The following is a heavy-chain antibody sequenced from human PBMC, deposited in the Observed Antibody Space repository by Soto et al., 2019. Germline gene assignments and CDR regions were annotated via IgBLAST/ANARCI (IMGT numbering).Heavy chain of an antibody. V-gene: IGHV1-69*01. CDR3: AIENWGPGGHYFDY. J-gene: IGHJ4*02. Sequence: QVHVVQSGAEVRKPGSSVKVPCKAYGGTFNSFGIKWVRQAPGQGLEWVGGIIPVFGTINYAQKFRGRVTITAHASTSTSYMELSSLRSDDTAVYYCAIENWGPGGHYFDYWGQGTLVTVSS. CDR1: GGTFNSFG. D-gene: IGHD7-27*01. CDR2: IIPVFGTI.